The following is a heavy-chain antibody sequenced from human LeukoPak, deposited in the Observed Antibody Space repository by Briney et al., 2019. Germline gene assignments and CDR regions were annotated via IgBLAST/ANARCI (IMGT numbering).Heavy chain of an antibody. CDR3: ARVNGDYGDYALDY. Sequence: SSETLSLTCTVSGGSISSYYWSWIRRPPGKGLEWIGYIYYSGSTNYNPSLKSRVTISVDTSKNQFSLKLSSVTAADTAVYYCARVNGDYGDYALDYWGQGTLVTVSS. D-gene: IGHD4-17*01. J-gene: IGHJ4*02. CDR2: IYYSGST. V-gene: IGHV4-59*01. CDR1: GGSISSYY.